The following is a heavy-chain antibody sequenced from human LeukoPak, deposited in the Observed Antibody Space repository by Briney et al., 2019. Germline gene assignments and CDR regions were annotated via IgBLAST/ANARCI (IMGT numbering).Heavy chain of an antibody. CDR1: GGTFSSYA. Sequence: ASVKVSCKASGGTFSSYAISWVRQAPGQGLEWMGIINPSGGSTSYAQKFQGRVTMTRDTSTSTVYMELSSLRSEDTAVYYCARDRTVIPAAMSGISYWGQGTLVTVSS. D-gene: IGHD2-2*01. CDR3: ARDRTVIPAAMSGISY. CDR2: INPSGGST. V-gene: IGHV1-46*01. J-gene: IGHJ4*02.